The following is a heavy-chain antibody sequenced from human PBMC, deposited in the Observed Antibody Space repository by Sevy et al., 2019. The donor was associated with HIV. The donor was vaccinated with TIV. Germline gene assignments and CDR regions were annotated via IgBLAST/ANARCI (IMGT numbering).Heavy chain of an antibody. J-gene: IGHJ4*02. CDR3: AHTFYYDISGYYIFHY. D-gene: IGHD3-22*01. CDR2: IYWNDDE. Sequence: SGPTLVNPTQTLTLTCTFSGSSLKTRGVGVGWIRQPPGKALEWLAVIYWNDDERYNPSLKSRLTITKDTSKNQVVLTMTNMDPVDTATYYCAHTFYYDISGYYIFHYWGQGTLVTVSS. V-gene: IGHV2-5*01. CDR1: GSSLKTRGVG.